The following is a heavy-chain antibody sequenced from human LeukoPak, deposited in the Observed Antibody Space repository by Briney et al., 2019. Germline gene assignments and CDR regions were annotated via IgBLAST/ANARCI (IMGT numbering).Heavy chain of an antibody. Sequence: GSMRLSCAASGLAFSAYKKHWVRQAPRKGLVWVSRISTDGYTTDYADFVQGRFTASRDNTKNTWSLEMNSLRAEDTAVYYCVVGGSPGYWGQGTLVTVSS. CDR3: VVGGSPGY. V-gene: IGHV3-74*01. J-gene: IGHJ4*02. CDR2: ISTDGYTT. D-gene: IGHD2-15*01. CDR1: GLAFSAYK.